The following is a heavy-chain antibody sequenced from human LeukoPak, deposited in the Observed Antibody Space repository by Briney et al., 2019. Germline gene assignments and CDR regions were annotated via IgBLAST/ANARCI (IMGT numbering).Heavy chain of an antibody. J-gene: IGHJ4*02. D-gene: IGHD7-27*01. CDR2: ISASGGTT. CDR3: AKDRAQNWGYSFDY. V-gene: IGHV3-23*01. Sequence: PGGSLRLSCAASGFTFSSYAVTWVRQVPGKGLEWVSSISASGGTTYYADSVKGRFTISRDSSKNTLYLQMNSLRAEDTAVYYCAKDRAQNWGYSFDYWGQGTLVTVSS. CDR1: GFTFSSYA.